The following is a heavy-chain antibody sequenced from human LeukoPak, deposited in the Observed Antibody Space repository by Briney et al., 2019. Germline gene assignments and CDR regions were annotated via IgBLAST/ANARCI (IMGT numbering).Heavy chain of an antibody. Sequence: PGGSLRLSCAASGFVYYFYAMSWVRQARGKGREWGSAMSGGSTYYADSVKGRFTVSRENTKNTLYLQKISLRAEDTAVDYCATGLSWERRRRVFDYWGQGTLVTVSS. D-gene: IGHD1-26*01. CDR2: MSGGST. J-gene: IGHJ4*02. V-gene: IGHV3-23*01. CDR3: ATGLSWERRRRVFDY. CDR1: GFVYYFYA.